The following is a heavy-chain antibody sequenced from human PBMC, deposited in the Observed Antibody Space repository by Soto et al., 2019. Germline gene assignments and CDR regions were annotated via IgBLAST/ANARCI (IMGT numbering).Heavy chain of an antibody. CDR3: AHRYSYGYFYFDY. CDR1: GFSLSTSGMR. D-gene: IGHD5-18*01. J-gene: IGHJ4*02. Sequence: SGSTLVNPTQTLTLTCTFSGFSLSTSGMRVNWIRQPPGKALEWLARIDWDDDKFYSTSLKTRLTITKDTYKNQVVLTMTNMDPGDTATYYCAHRYSYGYFYFDYWGQGTLVTVSS. CDR2: IDWDDDK. V-gene: IGHV2-70*12.